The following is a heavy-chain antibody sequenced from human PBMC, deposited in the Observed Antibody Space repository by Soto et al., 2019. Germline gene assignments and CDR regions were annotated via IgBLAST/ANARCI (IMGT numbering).Heavy chain of an antibody. Sequence: ASVKVSCKTSGYTFTSYGVSWVRKAPGQGLEWMGWISGYNGKTKYAQTLQGRVTMTADTSTSTVYMELRGLRSDDTAVYFCSRDKMIDDYGLGTYDYWGQGTTVTVSS. V-gene: IGHV1-18*04. CDR2: ISGYNGKT. CDR1: GYTFTSYG. CDR3: SRDKMIDDYGLGTYDY. D-gene: IGHD3-10*01. J-gene: IGHJ4*02.